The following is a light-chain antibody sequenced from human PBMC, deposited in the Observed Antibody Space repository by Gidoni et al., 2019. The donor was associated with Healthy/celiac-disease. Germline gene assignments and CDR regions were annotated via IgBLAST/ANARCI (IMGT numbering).Light chain of an antibody. J-gene: IGKJ2*04. V-gene: IGKV1-33*01. Sequence: DLQMTQSPSSLSASVGDRVTITCQASQDISNYLNWYQQKPGKAPKLLIYDASNLETGVPSRFSGSGSGTDFTFTISSLQPEDIATYYCQQYDNVPCSFGQGTKLEIK. CDR3: QQYDNVPCS. CDR1: QDISNY. CDR2: DAS.